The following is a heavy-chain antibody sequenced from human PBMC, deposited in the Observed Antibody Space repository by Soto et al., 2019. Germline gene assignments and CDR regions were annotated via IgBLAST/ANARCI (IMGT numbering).Heavy chain of an antibody. CDR1: GLEVSYNY. CDR3: ARDKTQGAGWFDP. J-gene: IGHJ5*02. Sequence: PWGSLRLSCAASGLEVSYNYMNWVRQAPGKGLEWVSVLYNSETTYYAESVKGRFTISRDTVKNTVYLEMNNLRVDDTAVYYCARDKTQGAGWFDPWGRGTLVTVSS. CDR2: LYNSETT. V-gene: IGHV3-53*01.